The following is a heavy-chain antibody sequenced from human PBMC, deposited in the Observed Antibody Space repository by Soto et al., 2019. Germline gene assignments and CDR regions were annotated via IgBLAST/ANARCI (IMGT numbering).Heavy chain of an antibody. V-gene: IGHV3-30*19. CDR2: TSYDGSNK. Sequence: QVQLVESGGGVVQPGRSLRLSCAASGFTFRSYGMHWVRQAPGKGLEWVAITSYDGSNKYYTDSVKGRFTISRDNSKNTLYQQMNILRAEDTAVYFCARNGDEITGMIDYWGQGTLVTVSS. J-gene: IGHJ4*02. CDR3: ARNGDEITGMIDY. CDR1: GFTFRSYG. D-gene: IGHD1-20*01.